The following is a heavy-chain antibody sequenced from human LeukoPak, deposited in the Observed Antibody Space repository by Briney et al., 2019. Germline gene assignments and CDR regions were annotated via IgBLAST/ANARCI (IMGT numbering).Heavy chain of an antibody. V-gene: IGHV4-59*08. Sequence: AETLSLTCTVSRDSISNYYWNWIRQPPGKGLVWVGYISYNGGTTCNPPLQSRVTISVDTSNTQVSLNRRSVTAADKAVYFCARRVMMSGTGVPDTWLDPWGQGILVTVS. J-gene: IGHJ5*02. CDR1: RDSISNYY. CDR3: ARRVMMSGTGVPDTWLDP. CDR2: ISYNGGT. D-gene: IGHD1-26*01.